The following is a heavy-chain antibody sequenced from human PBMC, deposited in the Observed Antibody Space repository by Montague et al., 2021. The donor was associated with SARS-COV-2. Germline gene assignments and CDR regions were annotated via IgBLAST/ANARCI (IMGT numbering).Heavy chain of an antibody. J-gene: IGHJ6*03. D-gene: IGHD6-19*01. Sequence: CAISGDSVSSNSAAWNWIRQSPSRGLEWLGRTYYRSKWYNDYAVSVKNRITINPDTSKNQFSLQLNSVTPEDTAVYYCARDVRGPRLVWNYYYYYMDAWGKGTTVTVSS. CDR1: GDSVSSNSAA. V-gene: IGHV6-1*01. CDR3: ARDVRGPRLVWNYYYYYMDA. CDR2: TYYRSKWYN.